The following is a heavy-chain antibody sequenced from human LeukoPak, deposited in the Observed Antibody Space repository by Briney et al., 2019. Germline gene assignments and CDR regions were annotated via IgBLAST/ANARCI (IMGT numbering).Heavy chain of an antibody. CDR2: IYSGGST. CDR3: AGSLSLAASAPGY. CDR1: GFTVSNNY. V-gene: IGHV3-53*01. Sequence: PGGSLRLSCAASGFTVSNNYMSWVRQAPGKGLEWVSVIYSGGSTYYADSVKGRFTISRDNSKNTLYLQMNSLRAEDTAVYYCAGSLSLAASAPGYWGQGTLVTVSS. J-gene: IGHJ4*02. D-gene: IGHD3-10*01.